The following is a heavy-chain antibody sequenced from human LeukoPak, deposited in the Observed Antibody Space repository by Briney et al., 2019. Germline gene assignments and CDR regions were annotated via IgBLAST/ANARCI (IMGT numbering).Heavy chain of an antibody. J-gene: IGHJ4*02. CDR2: ISYDGSNK. CDR1: GFTFSNYG. D-gene: IGHD2-15*01. Sequence: PGRSLRLSCAASGFTFSNYGMHWVRQAPGKGLEWVAVISYDGSNKYYADSVKGRFTISRDNSKNTLYLQMSSLRAEDTAVYYCARLVGWDFDYWGQGTLVTVSP. V-gene: IGHV3-30*03. CDR3: ARLVGWDFDY.